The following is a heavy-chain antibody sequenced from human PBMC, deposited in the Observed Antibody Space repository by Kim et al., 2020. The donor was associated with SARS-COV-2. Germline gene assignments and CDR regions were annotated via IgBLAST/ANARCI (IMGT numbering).Heavy chain of an antibody. CDR1: GGSFSGYY. Sequence: SETLSLTCAVYGGSFSGYYWSWIRQPPGKGLEWIGEINHSGSTNYNPSLKSRVTISVDTSKNQFSLKLSSVTAADTAVYYCARGSSSTQIKSVLNRFWFDPWGQGTLVTVSS. V-gene: IGHV4-34*01. CDR2: INHSGST. CDR3: ARGSSSTQIKSVLNRFWFDP. D-gene: IGHD6-13*01. J-gene: IGHJ5*02.